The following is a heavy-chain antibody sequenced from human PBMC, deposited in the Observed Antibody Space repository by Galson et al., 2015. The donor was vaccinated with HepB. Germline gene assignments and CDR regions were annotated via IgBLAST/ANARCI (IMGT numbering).Heavy chain of an antibody. CDR2: INSDGSST. Sequence: SLRLSCAASGFTFSSYWMHWVHQAPGKGLVWVSRINSDGSSTSYADSVKGRFTISRDNAKNTLYLQMNSLRAEDTAVYYCARPTPYWYFDLWGRGTLVTVSS. V-gene: IGHV3-74*01. J-gene: IGHJ2*01. CDR3: ARPTPYWYFDL. CDR1: GFTFSSYW.